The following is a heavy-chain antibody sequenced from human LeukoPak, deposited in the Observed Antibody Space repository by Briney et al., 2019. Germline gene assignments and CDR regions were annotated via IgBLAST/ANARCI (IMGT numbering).Heavy chain of an antibody. CDR3: AGTYYHV. Sequence: GGSLRLSCAASGFTLGTYDMYWVRQAPGKGLECVSSISTDGSSTNYADSVKGRFTISRDNSKNTLYLQMNSLRAEDTAVYYCAGTYYHVWGQGTTVTVSS. D-gene: IGHD3-3*02. V-gene: IGHV3-23*01. J-gene: IGHJ6*02. CDR2: ISTDGSST. CDR1: GFTLGTYD.